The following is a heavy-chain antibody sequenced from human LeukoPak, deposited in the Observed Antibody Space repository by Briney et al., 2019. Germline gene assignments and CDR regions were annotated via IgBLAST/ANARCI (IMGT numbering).Heavy chain of an antibody. CDR1: GFTFSSYW. CDR2: IKQDGSEK. V-gene: IGHV3-7*01. D-gene: IGHD6-19*01. J-gene: IGHJ4*02. CDR3: AKNGEQWLVEQFFDY. Sequence: GGSLRLSCAASGFTFSSYWMSWVRQAPGKGLEWVANIKQDGSEKYYVDSVKGRFTISRDNAKNSLYLQMNSLRAEDTAVYYCAKNGEQWLVEQFFDYWGQGTLVTVSS.